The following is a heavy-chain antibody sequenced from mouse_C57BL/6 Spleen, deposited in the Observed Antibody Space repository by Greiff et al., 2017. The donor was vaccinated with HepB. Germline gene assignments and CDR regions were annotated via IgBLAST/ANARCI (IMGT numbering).Heavy chain of an antibody. J-gene: IGHJ2*01. D-gene: IGHD2-1*01. CDR3: AREGNCVDY. Sequence: EVQLQQSGPELVKPGASVKMSCKASGYTFTDYNMHWVKQSHGKSLEWIGHINLNTGGTSYNQKFKVKSTLTVNKSSSTSYMELRSLTSEDSAVYYCAREGNCVDYWGQGATLTVSS. CDR2: INLNTGGT. V-gene: IGHV1-22*01. CDR1: GYTFTDYN.